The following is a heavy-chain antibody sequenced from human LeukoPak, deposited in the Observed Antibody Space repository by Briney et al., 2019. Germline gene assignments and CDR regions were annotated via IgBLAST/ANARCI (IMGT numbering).Heavy chain of an antibody. CDR2: IYPGDSDT. CDR1: GYNFTSYW. D-gene: IGHD2-15*01. V-gene: IGHV5-51*01. J-gene: IGHJ4*02. Sequence: GESLQISCQGSGYNFTSYWIDWVRQLPGKGVEWMGIIYPGDSDTRYSPSFQGLVTISADKSISTAYLQWSSLKASDTAMYYCARRDSGPFDYWGQGTLVTVSS. CDR3: ARRDSGPFDY.